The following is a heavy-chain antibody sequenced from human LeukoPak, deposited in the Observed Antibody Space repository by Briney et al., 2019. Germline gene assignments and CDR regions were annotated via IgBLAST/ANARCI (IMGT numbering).Heavy chain of an antibody. CDR3: AKTGAGYYYMDV. D-gene: IGHD7-27*01. CDR1: GFTFSSYA. Sequence: GGSLRLSCAASGFTFSSYAMSWVRQAPGKGLEWVSAISGSGGSTYYADSVKGRFTISRDNSKSTLYLQMNSLRAEDTAVYYCAKTGAGYYYMDVWGKGTTVTVSS. J-gene: IGHJ6*03. CDR2: ISGSGGST. V-gene: IGHV3-23*01.